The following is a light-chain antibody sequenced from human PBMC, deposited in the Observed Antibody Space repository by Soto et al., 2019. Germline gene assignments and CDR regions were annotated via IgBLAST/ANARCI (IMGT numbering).Light chain of an antibody. CDR2: KAS. Sequence: DIQMTQSPSTLSASVGDRVTITCRASQSVTTWLAWYQQKPGKAPKLLIYKASSLERGVPSRFSGSGSGTEFTLTISSLQPDDFATYYCQQYYSSSRYTFGQGTKLEIK. V-gene: IGKV1-5*03. CDR3: QQYYSSSRYT. J-gene: IGKJ2*01. CDR1: QSVTTW.